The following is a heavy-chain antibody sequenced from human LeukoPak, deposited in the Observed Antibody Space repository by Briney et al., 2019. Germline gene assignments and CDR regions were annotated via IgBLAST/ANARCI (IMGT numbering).Heavy chain of an antibody. CDR3: AKDLRKDGIWDIDY. D-gene: IGHD1-14*01. Sequence: PGGSLRLSCAASGFTFSTYPMNWVRQAPGKGLEWVSGIYGSGGASFYADSVKGRFTISRDNSQNTVFLRMDSLRDEDTALYYCAKDLRKDGIWDIDYWGQGTLVTVSS. J-gene: IGHJ4*02. CDR2: IYGSGGAS. V-gene: IGHV3-23*01. CDR1: GFTFSTYP.